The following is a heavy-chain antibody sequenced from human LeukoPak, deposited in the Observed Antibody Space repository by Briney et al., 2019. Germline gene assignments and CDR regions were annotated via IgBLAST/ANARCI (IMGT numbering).Heavy chain of an antibody. J-gene: IGHJ4*02. Sequence: GSSVKVSCKASGGTFSSYAISWVRQAPGQGLEWMGGIIPIFGTANYAQKFQGRVTITTDESTSTAYTELSSLRSEDTAVYYCAVYGSGSYYNEGLYYFDYWGQGTLVTVSS. CDR3: AVYGSGSYYNEGLYYFDY. CDR1: GGTFSSYA. CDR2: IIPIFGTA. V-gene: IGHV1-69*05. D-gene: IGHD3-10*01.